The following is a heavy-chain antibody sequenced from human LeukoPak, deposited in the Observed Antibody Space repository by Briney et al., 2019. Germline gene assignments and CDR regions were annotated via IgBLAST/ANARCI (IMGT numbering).Heavy chain of an antibody. CDR2: ISAYNGDT. CDR3: ARGDYYGSGTYKGDF. V-gene: IGHV1-18*01. D-gene: IGHD3-10*01. J-gene: IGHJ4*02. Sequence: ASVKVSCKASGYTFTSYGISWVRQAPRQGLEWMGWISAYNGDTNYAQNLQGRVTMTTDTSTSTAYMELRSLRSDDTAVYYCARGDYYGSGTYKGDFWGQGTLVTVSS. CDR1: GYTFTSYG.